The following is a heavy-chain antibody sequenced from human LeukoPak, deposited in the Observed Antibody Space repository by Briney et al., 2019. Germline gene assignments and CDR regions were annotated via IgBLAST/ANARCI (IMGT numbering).Heavy chain of an antibody. CDR1: GVTFSSYA. J-gene: IGHJ6*02. Sequence: SVKVSCKASGVTFSSYAISWVRQAPRQGLEWMGRIIPILGIANYAQKFQGRVTITADKSTRTAYMELSSLRSEDTAVYYCARGGTMIVVVKDYYYGMDVWGQGTTVTVPS. D-gene: IGHD3-22*01. V-gene: IGHV1-69*04. CDR3: ARGGTMIVVVKDYYYGMDV. CDR2: IIPILGIA.